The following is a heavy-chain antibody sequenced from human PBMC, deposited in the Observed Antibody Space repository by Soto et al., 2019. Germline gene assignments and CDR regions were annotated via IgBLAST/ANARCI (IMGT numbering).Heavy chain of an antibody. CDR2: ISINGGST. CDR3: VKTGRFGQLVPSDY. Sequence: QPGGSRRRSWSASGFTFSSYFMYWVRQAPGKGLEYVSTISINGGSTYYADSVKGRFTISRDNSKNTLYLQMSSLRAEDTAVYYCVKTGRFGQLVPSDYWGLGTLVTVSS. J-gene: IGHJ4*02. D-gene: IGHD6-6*01. V-gene: IGHV3-64D*06. CDR1: GFTFSSYF.